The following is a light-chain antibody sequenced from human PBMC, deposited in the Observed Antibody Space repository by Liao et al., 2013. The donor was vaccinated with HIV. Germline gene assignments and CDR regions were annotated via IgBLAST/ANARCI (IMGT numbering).Light chain of an antibody. Sequence: SYELTQPPSVSVSPGQTASITCSGDKLDNKYTCWYQQKSGQSPVLVIYQDNKRPTGIPERFSGSTSGTRVTLTISGVQAGDEADYFCQSLDSSGAVVFGGGTKLTV. V-gene: IGLV3-1*01. CDR1: KLDNKY. J-gene: IGLJ2*01. CDR2: QDN. CDR3: QSLDSSGAVV.